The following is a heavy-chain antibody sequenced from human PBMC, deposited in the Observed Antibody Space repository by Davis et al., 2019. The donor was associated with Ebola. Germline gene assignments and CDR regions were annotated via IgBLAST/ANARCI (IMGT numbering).Heavy chain of an antibody. J-gene: IGHJ6*02. CDR1: GGSFSGYY. CDR2: INHSGST. CDR3: ASPEDCTGGVCYRGYYGMDV. Sequence: MPSETLSLTCAVYGGSFSGYYWSWIRQPPGKGLEWIGEINHSGSTNYNPSLKSRVTISVDTSKNQFSLKLSSVTAADTAVYYCASPEDCTGGVCYRGYYGMDVWGQGTTVTVSS. V-gene: IGHV4-34*01. D-gene: IGHD2-8*02.